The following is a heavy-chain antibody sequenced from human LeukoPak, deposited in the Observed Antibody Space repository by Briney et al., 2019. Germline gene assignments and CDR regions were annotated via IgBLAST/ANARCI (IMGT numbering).Heavy chain of an antibody. J-gene: IGHJ4*02. CDR2: ISSSSSYI. CDR3: ARDQEAGTGFDY. Sequence: PGGSLRLSCAASGFTFSSYSMNWVRQAPGKGLEWVSSISSSSSYIYYADSVKGRFTISRDNAKNSLYLQMNSLRAEDTAVYYCARDQEAGTGFDYWGQGTLVTVSS. CDR1: GFTFSSYS. V-gene: IGHV3-21*01. D-gene: IGHD1-1*01.